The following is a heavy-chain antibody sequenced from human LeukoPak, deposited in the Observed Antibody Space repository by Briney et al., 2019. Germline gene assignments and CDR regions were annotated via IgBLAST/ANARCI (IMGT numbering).Heavy chain of an antibody. J-gene: IGHJ4*02. D-gene: IGHD6-6*01. V-gene: IGHV1-69*06. CDR2: IIPIFGTA. CDR3: ATMYSSSFPRDY. CDR1: GGTFSSYA. Sequence: GASVKVSCKASGGTFSSYAISWVRQAPGQGLEWMGGIIPIFGTANYAQKFQGRVTMTEDTSTDTAYMELSSLRSEDTAVYYCATMYSSSFPRDYWGQGTLVTVSS.